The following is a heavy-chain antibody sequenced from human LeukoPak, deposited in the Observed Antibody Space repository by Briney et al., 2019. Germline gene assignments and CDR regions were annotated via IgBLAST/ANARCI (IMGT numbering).Heavy chain of an antibody. D-gene: IGHD3-3*01. Sequence: ASVKVSCKASGYTFTSYGISWVRQAPGQGLEWMGWISAYNGNTNYAQNLQGRVTMTTDTSTSTAYMELRSLRSDDTAVYYCARSLLNALRFLEWLNYMDVWGKGTTVTVSS. CDR2: ISAYNGNT. V-gene: IGHV1-18*01. J-gene: IGHJ6*03. CDR3: ARSLLNALRFLEWLNYMDV. CDR1: GYTFTSYG.